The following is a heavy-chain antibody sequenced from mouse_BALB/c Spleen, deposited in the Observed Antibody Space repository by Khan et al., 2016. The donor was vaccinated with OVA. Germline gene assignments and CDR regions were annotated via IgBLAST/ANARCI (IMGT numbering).Heavy chain of an antibody. V-gene: IGHV1S56*01. Sequence: QVQLQQSGPELVKPGALVKISCKASGYTFTAYEINWVKQRPGQGLEWIGWIYPGDGSTKYNENFKGRATLTADISSNTFYMQLSSITSDTSAVYFCARERLRGFALDYWGQGTSVSVSS. CDR3: ARERLRGFALDY. J-gene: IGHJ4*01. D-gene: IGHD2-4*01. CDR2: IYPGDGST. CDR1: GYTFTAYE.